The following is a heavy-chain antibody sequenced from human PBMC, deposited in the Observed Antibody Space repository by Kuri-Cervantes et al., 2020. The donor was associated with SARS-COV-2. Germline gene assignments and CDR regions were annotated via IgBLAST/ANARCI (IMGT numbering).Heavy chain of an antibody. CDR1: GFTFSAYN. Sequence: LSLTCAASGFTFSAYNMNWVRQAPGKGLEWVSYIINTGRIIWSADSVKGRFTISRDNAKNSLYLQMNSLRAEETAIYYCARDGGAGYYYMDVWGKGTTVTVSS. CDR2: IINTGRII. D-gene: IGHD3-22*01. J-gene: IGHJ6*03. CDR3: ARDGGAGYYYMDV. V-gene: IGHV3-11*04.